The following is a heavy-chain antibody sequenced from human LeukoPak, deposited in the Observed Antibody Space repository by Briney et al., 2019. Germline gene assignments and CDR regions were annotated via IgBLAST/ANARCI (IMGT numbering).Heavy chain of an antibody. D-gene: IGHD2-2*01. CDR2: ISYDGSNK. Sequence: GGSLRLSCAASGFTFSSYAMHWVRQAPGKGLEWVAVISYDGSNKYYADSVKGRFTTSRDNSKNTLYLQMNSLRAEDTAVYYCARGHAVVVPAALMDVWGQGTTVTVSS. V-gene: IGHV3-30-3*01. J-gene: IGHJ6*02. CDR1: GFTFSSYA. CDR3: ARGHAVVVPAALMDV.